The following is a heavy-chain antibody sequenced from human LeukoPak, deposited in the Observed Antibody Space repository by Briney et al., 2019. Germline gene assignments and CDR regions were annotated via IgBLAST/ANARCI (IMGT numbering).Heavy chain of an antibody. J-gene: IGHJ4*02. CDR3: ARAPMRGIPNFDY. V-gene: IGHV4-31*03. D-gene: IGHD3-22*01. CDR2: IYYSGST. CDR1: GGSISSGGYY. Sequence: PSETQSLTCTVSGGSISSGGYYWSWIRQHPGKGLEWIGYIYYSGSTDYNPSLTSRVTMSVDMSKNQFSLKLSSVTAADTAVYYCARAPMRGIPNFDYWGQGTLVTVSS.